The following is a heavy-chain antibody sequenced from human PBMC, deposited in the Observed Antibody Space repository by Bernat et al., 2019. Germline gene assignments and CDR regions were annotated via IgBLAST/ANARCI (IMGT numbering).Heavy chain of an antibody. Sequence: GGSLRLSCAASGSTFGSYGMSWVRQPPGKGLEWVSGISGSGGSTYYPDSVKGRFTISRDNSKNTLYLEMNSLRAEDTAVYYCAKGTTSGYYYPFDCWGQGTLVTVSS. CDR2: ISGSGGST. CDR3: AKGTTSGYYYPFDC. V-gene: IGHV3-23*01. D-gene: IGHD3-22*01. CDR1: GSTFGSYG. J-gene: IGHJ4*02.